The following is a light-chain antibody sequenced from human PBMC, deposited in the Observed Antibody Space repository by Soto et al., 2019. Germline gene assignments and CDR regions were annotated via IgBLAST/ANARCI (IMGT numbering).Light chain of an antibody. CDR2: GAS. V-gene: IGKV3-15*01. CDR3: QQYSNWPLT. CDR1: QSVSSN. J-gene: IGKJ4*01. Sequence: EIVMTQSPATLSVSPGETATLSCRASQSVSSNLACYQQKPGQAPRLPIYGASTRATGIPARFSGSGSGTEFTLTISRLQSGDFAVDDCQQYSNWPLTFGGGTKVEIK.